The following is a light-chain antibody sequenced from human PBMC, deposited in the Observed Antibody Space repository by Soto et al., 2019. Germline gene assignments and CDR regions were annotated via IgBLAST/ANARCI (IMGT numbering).Light chain of an antibody. CDR2: LNSDGSH. V-gene: IGLV4-69*01. Sequence: QAVVTQSPSASASLGASVKLTCTLSSGHSNYAIAWHQQQPEKGPRYLMKLNSDGSHSKGGGIPDRFSGSSSGAERYLTISRLQSEDEADYYCQTWVAGIHVFGGGTKLTVL. J-gene: IGLJ3*02. CDR3: QTWVAGIHV. CDR1: SGHSNYA.